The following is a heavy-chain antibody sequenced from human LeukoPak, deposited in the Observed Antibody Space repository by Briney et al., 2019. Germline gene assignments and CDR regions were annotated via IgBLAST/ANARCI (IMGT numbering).Heavy chain of an antibody. CDR2: ISSSSTHT. CDR3: ARVGSIAAAGTPDY. CDR1: GFTFSDYY. D-gene: IGHD6-13*01. J-gene: IGHJ4*02. Sequence: GGSLRLSCAASGFTFSDYYMSWIRQAPGKGLEGGSYISSSSTHTIYADSVKGRFTISRDNAKNSLSLQVNSLRADDTAVYYCARVGSIAAAGTPDYWGQGTLVTVSS. V-gene: IGHV3-11*06.